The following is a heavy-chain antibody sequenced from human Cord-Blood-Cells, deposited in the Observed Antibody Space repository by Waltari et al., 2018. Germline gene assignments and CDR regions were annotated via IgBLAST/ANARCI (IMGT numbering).Heavy chain of an antibody. CDR3: AKAPAAIDY. D-gene: IGHD2-2*01. CDR1: GFTFSSYG. Sequence: QVQLVESGGGVVQPGRSLRLSCAASGFTFSSYGMHWVRQAPGKGLGWVAVISYDGSNKYYADSVKGRFTISRDNSKNTLYLQMNSLRAEDTAVYYGAKAPAAIDYWGQGTLVTVSS. V-gene: IGHV3-30*18. CDR2: ISYDGSNK. J-gene: IGHJ4*02.